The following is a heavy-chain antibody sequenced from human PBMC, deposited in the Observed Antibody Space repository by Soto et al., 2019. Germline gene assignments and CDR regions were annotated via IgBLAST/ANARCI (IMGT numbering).Heavy chain of an antibody. CDR3: ERDPPRYFTSSPEGAGL. V-gene: IGHV1-2*02. CDR2: INPKTGDT. D-gene: IGHD2-21*01. CDR1: GYTFTDSH. J-gene: IGHJ4*02. Sequence: ASVKVSCKASGYTFTDSHIHCVRQASGQGLEWLGWINPKTGDTNYPQKFQGRITMTRDTSMSTAYMELTNLTSDDTAVYYCERDPPRYFTSSPEGAGLWGQGTLVTVSS.